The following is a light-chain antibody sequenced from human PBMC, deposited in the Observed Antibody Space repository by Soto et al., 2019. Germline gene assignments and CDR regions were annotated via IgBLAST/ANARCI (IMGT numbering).Light chain of an antibody. V-gene: IGLV1-44*01. J-gene: IGLJ2*01. CDR2: RNN. CDR3: AAWDDSLNGPV. CDR1: YSNIGSHP. Sequence: QPVLTQPPSASGTPGQRVTISCSGAYSNIGSHPVNWYQHLPGTAPKLLIYRNNQRPSGVPDRFSGSMAGTSASLAISGRQSEDEADYYCAAWDDSLNGPVFGGGTKLTVL.